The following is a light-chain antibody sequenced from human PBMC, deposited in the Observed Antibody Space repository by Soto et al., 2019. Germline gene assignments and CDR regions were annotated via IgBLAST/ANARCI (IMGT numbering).Light chain of an antibody. CDR1: QGISNY. J-gene: IGKJ5*01. V-gene: IGKV1-27*01. CDR3: QHRKNWQVT. CDR2: AAS. Sequence: DSQMTQSPSSLSASLGERVTITCRASQGISNYLAWYQQKPGKVPKLLIYAASTLQSGVPSRFSGSGSGTDFTLTISSLEPEDFAVYYCQHRKNWQVTFGQRTRLEIK.